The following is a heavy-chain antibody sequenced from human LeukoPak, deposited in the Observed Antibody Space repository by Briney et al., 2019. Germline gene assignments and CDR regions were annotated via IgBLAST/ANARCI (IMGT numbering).Heavy chain of an antibody. J-gene: IGHJ6*02. D-gene: IGHD6-13*01. CDR1: GYTFTSYG. CDR2: ISAYNGNT. Sequence: ASVKVSCKASGYTFTSYGISWVRQAPGQGLEWMGWISAYNGNTNYAQKLQGRVTMTTDTSTSTAYMELRSLRSDDTAVYYCAMGSYSSSWRGYYYGMDVWGQGITVTVSS. V-gene: IGHV1-18*01. CDR3: AMGSYSSSWRGYYYGMDV.